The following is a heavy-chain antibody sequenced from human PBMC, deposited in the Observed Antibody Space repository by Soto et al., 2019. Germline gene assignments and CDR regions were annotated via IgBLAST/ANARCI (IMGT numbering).Heavy chain of an antibody. D-gene: IGHD6-19*01. CDR1: GFTVSSNY. V-gene: IGHV3-53*01. J-gene: IGHJ4*02. Sequence: PGGSLRLSCAASGFTVSSNYMSWVRQAPGKGLEWVSVIYSGGSTYYADSVKGRFTISRDNSKNTLYLQMNSLRAEDTAVYYCARAEGPEDSSGWYIPPPLDYWGQGTLVTVSS. CDR3: ARAEGPEDSSGWYIPPPLDY. CDR2: IYSGGST.